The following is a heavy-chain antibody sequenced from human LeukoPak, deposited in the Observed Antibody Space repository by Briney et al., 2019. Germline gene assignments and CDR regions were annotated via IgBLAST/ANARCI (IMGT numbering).Heavy chain of an antibody. CDR2: IYYSGST. D-gene: IGHD3-22*01. CDR1: GGSISSGGYY. CDR3: ARTMDDSSGYSLNGETYYFDY. V-gene: IGHV4-31*03. J-gene: IGHJ4*02. Sequence: SQTLSLTCTVSGGSISSGGYYWSWIRQHPGKGLEWIGYIYYSGSTYYNPSLKSRVTISVDTSKNQFSLKLSSVTAADTAVYYCARTMDDSSGYSLNGETYYFDYWGQGTLVTVSS.